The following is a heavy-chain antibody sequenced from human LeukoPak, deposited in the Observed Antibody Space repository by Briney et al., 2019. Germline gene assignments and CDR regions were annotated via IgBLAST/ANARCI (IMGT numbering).Heavy chain of an antibody. D-gene: IGHD4/OR15-4a*01. CDR2: IYYSGST. V-gene: IGHV4-31*03. J-gene: IGHJ4*02. CDR1: GGSISSGGYY. Sequence: SETLSLTCTVSGGSISSGGYYWSWIRQHPRKGLEWIGYIYYSGSTYYNPSLKSRVTISVDTSKNQFSLKLSSVTAADTAVYYCAREVQGANPDYWGQGTLVTVSS. CDR3: AREVQGANPDY.